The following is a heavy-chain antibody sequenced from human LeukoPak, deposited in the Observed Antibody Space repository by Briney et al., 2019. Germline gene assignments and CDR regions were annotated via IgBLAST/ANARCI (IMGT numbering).Heavy chain of an antibody. Sequence: SETLSLTCTVSGYSISSGYYWGWIRQPPGKGLEWIANIYHSGNTYYNPSPKSRVTISVDTSRNQFSLKLSSVTAADTAVYYCALQPARRLSWFDPWGQGTLVTVSS. CDR1: GYSISSGYY. CDR2: IYHSGNT. J-gene: IGHJ5*02. D-gene: IGHD2-2*01. V-gene: IGHV4-38-2*02. CDR3: ALQPARRLSWFDP.